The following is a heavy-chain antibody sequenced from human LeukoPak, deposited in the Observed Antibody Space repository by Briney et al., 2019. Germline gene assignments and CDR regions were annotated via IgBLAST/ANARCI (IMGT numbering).Heavy chain of an antibody. D-gene: IGHD2-15*01. CDR1: GGSFSGYY. CDR2: INHSGST. J-gene: IGHJ5*02. CDR3: ASPYPYTNWFDP. Sequence: NSSETPSLTCAVYGGSFSGYYWSWIRQPPGKGLEWIGEINHSGSTNYNPSLKSRVTISVDTSKNQFSLKLSSVTAADTAVYYCASPYPYTNWFDPWGQGTLVTVSS. V-gene: IGHV4-34*01.